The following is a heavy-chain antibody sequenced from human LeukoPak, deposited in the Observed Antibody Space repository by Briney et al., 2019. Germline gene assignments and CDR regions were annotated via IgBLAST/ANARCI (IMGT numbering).Heavy chain of an antibody. V-gene: IGHV4-4*07. CDR1: NDSIHSYY. D-gene: IGHD6-19*01. CDR2: LYTSGTT. CDR3: ARGWDAANWYFDL. J-gene: IGHJ2*01. Sequence: PSETPSLTCTVSNDSIHSYYWGWIRQPAGKGLEWIGRLYTSGTTDYNPSLKSRVSMSVDTSKNQFSLRLTSVTAADTAVYYCARGWDAANWYFDLWGRGTLVTV.